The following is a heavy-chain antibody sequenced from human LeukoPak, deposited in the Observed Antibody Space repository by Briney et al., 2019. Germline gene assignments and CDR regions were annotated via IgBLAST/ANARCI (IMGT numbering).Heavy chain of an antibody. CDR3: ARLNSGWNNDY. D-gene: IGHD1/OR15-1a*01. Sequence: PGGSLRLPLPASELFFNNYPMHWFRRPPAKGLEGVAVISNDGTKKNYADSVKGRFTISRDNSKNALYLQMNSLRAEDTAVFYCARLNSGWNNDYWGQGTLVTVSS. CDR2: ISNDGTKK. CDR1: ELFFNNYP. J-gene: IGHJ4*02. V-gene: IGHV3-30*04.